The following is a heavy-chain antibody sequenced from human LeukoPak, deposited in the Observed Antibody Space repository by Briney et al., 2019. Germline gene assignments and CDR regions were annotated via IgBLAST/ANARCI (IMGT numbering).Heavy chain of an antibody. CDR2: ISGSGGST. Sequence: GGSLRLSRAASGFTFSSYGMSWVRQAPGKGLEWVSAISGSGGSTYYADSVKGRFTISRDNSKNTLYLQMNSLRAEDTAVYYCAKSSSMIVVVRNYFDYWGQGTLVTVSS. CDR1: GFTFSSYG. D-gene: IGHD3-22*01. V-gene: IGHV3-23*01. J-gene: IGHJ4*02. CDR3: AKSSSMIVVVRNYFDY.